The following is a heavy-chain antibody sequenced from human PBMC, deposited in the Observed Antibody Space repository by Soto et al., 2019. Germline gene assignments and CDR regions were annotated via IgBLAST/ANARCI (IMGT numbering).Heavy chain of an antibody. CDR2: IYDSGNT. D-gene: IGHD3-10*01. CDR3: ARDLGVRGVIGGMDV. V-gene: IGHV4-59*01. Sequence: PSETLSLTCTVSGGSMSRYYWSWIRQPPGKGLEWIGYIYDSGNTNYNSSLKSRVTISVDTPKSQFSLKLRSVTAADTAVYYCARDLGVRGVIGGMDVWGQGTTVTVSS. J-gene: IGHJ6*02. CDR1: GGSMSRYY.